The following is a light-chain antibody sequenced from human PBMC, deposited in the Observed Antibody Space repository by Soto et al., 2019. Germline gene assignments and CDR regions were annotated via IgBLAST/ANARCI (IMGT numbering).Light chain of an antibody. CDR2: DAS. J-gene: IGKJ4*01. CDR3: QQRSNWPPSLT. CDR1: QRVSSF. V-gene: IGKV3-11*01. Sequence: EIVLTQSPATVSLSPGERATLSCRASQRVSSFLAWYQQKPGQAPRLLIYDASNRATGIPARFSGSGSGTDFTLTISSLEPEDFVVYYCQQRSNWPPSLTFGGGTKVDIK.